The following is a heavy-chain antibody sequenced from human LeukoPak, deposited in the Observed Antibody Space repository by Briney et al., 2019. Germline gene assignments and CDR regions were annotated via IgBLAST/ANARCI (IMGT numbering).Heavy chain of an antibody. CDR2: INHSGST. CDR1: GGSFSGYY. V-gene: IGHV4-34*01. CDR3: ARDGHTYHYGSGKHDY. J-gene: IGHJ4*02. D-gene: IGHD3-10*01. Sequence: SETLSLTCAVYGGSFSGYYWSWIRQPPGKGPEWIGEINHSGSTNYNPSLKSRVTISVDTSKNQFSLKLSSVTAADTAVYYCARDGHTYHYGSGKHDYWGQGTLVTVSS.